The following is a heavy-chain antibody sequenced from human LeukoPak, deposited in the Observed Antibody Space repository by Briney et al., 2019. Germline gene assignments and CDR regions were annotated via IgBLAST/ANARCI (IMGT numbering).Heavy chain of an antibody. CDR1: GFTFSGSA. D-gene: IGHD5-18*01. V-gene: IGHV3-53*04. J-gene: IGHJ3*02. Sequence: PGGSLKLSCAASGFTFSGSAVHWVRQASGKGLEWVSVIYSGGSTYYADSVKGRFTISRHNSKSTLYLQMNSLRAEDTAVYYCASRLLDAFDIWGQGTMVTVSS. CDR2: IYSGGST. CDR3: ASRLLDAFDI.